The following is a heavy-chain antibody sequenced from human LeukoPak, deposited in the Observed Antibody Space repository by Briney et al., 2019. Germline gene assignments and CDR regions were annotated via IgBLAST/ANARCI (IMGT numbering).Heavy chain of an antibody. J-gene: IGHJ1*01. CDR1: GFTFSSDA. V-gene: IGHV3-23*01. CDR3: AKDQVHYLY. Sequence: GGSLRLSCAASGFTFSSDAMSWVRQAPGKGLEWVSVISGSGGNIDYADSVKGRFTISRDNSKNTLFLQMNSLRAEDTAVYYCAKDQVHYLYWGQGTLVTLS. D-gene: IGHD2/OR15-2a*01. CDR2: ISGSGGNI.